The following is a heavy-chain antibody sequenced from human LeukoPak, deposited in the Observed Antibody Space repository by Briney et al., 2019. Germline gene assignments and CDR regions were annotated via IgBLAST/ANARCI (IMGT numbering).Heavy chain of an antibody. J-gene: IGHJ4*02. CDR1: GVTLSNYW. Sequence: GGSLRLSCAASGVTLSNYWMSRVRQAPGKGLEWVAIIKQDGSEKYYVKSVEGRFIISRDNAKNSLYLQMNRLRAEDTALYYCARGSGLILDYWGQGTLVTVSS. V-gene: IGHV3-7*01. CDR3: ARGSGLILDY. CDR2: IKQDGSEK. D-gene: IGHD2-21*01.